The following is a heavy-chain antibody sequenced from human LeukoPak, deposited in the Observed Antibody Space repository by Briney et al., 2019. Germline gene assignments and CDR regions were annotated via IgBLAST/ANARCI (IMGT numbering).Heavy chain of an antibody. D-gene: IGHD6-13*01. J-gene: IGHJ4*02. Sequence: SETLSLTCTVSGGSISSYYWSWIRQPPGKGLEWIGYIYYSGSTNYNPSLKSRVTISVGTSKNQFSLKLSSVTAADTAVYYCARATYSSGWCTSDYWGQGTLVTVSS. CDR1: GGSISSYY. CDR2: IYYSGST. V-gene: IGHV4-59*01. CDR3: ARATYSSGWCTSDY.